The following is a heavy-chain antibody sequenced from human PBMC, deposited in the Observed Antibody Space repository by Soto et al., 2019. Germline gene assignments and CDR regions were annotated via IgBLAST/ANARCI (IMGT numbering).Heavy chain of an antibody. J-gene: IGHJ4*02. CDR3: TTPAIPVDGTQPFNY. D-gene: IGHD6-19*01. V-gene: IGHV3-15*01. CDR1: GFTFSSAP. Sequence: EVQLVESGGGFVKPGESLRLSCAASGFTFSSAPMSWVRQAPGKGLEWVGRIKPNTDGGAIDYPAPVKGRFTISRDDSKHTLYLQMNSLKIEDTALYYCTTPAIPVDGTQPFNYWGQGALVTVSS. CDR2: IKPNTDGGAI.